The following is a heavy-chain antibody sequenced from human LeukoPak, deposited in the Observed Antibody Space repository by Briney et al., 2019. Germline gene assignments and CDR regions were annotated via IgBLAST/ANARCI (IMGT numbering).Heavy chain of an antibody. D-gene: IGHD3-10*01. CDR2: ISSSGYNI. Sequence: GGSLRLSCTASGFSFSNYAMSWIRQAPGKGLEWVSYISSSGYNIYYADSVKGRFTISRDSAENSLYLQMNSLRAEDTAVYYCARSYSGSVLLFGHWGQGTLVTVSS. CDR3: ARSYSGSVLLFGH. CDR1: GFSFSNYA. J-gene: IGHJ4*02. V-gene: IGHV3-11*01.